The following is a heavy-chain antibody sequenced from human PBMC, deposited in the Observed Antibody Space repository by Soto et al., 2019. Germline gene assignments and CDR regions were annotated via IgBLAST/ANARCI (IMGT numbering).Heavy chain of an antibody. J-gene: IGHJ5*02. Sequence: ASVKVSCKASGYTFTDYGISCVRQAPGQGLEWIGWISAYNGNTNNAQKLQDRVTMTTDSSTSTAYMELRSLRSDDTAVYYCARVGDIVVVGPWFDPWGQGTLVTVSS. CDR1: GYTFTDYG. D-gene: IGHD2-2*01. CDR3: ARVGDIVVVGPWFDP. V-gene: IGHV1-18*04. CDR2: ISAYNGNT.